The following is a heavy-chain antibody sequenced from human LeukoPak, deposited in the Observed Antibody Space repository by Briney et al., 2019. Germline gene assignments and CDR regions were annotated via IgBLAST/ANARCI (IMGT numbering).Heavy chain of an antibody. V-gene: IGHV3-20*01. Sequence: GGSLRLSCAASGFTFDAYGMSWVRQTPGKGLEWVSGINWNGGSTGYADSVKGRFTISRDNAKNSLYLQMDSLRAEDTALYHCARGKYSSSWDDAFDIWGQGTMVTVSS. CDR3: ARGKYSSSWDDAFDI. CDR1: GFTFDAYG. J-gene: IGHJ3*02. CDR2: INWNGGST. D-gene: IGHD6-13*01.